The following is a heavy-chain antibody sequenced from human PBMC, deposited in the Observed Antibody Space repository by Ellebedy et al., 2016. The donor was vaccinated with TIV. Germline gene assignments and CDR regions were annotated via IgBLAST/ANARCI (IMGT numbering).Heavy chain of an antibody. Sequence: PGGSLRLSCAASGFTFSRYSVNRVRQAPGKGLEWVSYISGSSDIILYADSVKGRFTISRDNAKNSLYLQMNSLRAEDTAVYYCARDPGYFDSSGYQDAFDLWGQGTMVTVFS. CDR3: ARDPGYFDSSGYQDAFDL. V-gene: IGHV3-48*04. J-gene: IGHJ3*01. CDR1: GFTFSRYS. CDR2: ISGSSDII. D-gene: IGHD3-22*01.